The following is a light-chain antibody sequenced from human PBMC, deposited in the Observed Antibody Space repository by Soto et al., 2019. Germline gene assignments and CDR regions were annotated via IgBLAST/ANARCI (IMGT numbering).Light chain of an antibody. V-gene: IGLV1-44*01. CDR1: SSDIGSNS. CDR3: ATWSDSLKSWV. Sequence: QLVLTQPPSASRTPGQRVTIPCSGSSSDIGSNSVNWYQQLPGAAPRLLIYGNDHRPSGVPDRFSASKSGTSASLAISGLRSEDEAFYFCATWSDSLKSWVFGGGTKLTVL. J-gene: IGLJ3*02. CDR2: GND.